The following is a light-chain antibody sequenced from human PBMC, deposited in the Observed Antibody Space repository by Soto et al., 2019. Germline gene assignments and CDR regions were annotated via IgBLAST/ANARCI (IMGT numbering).Light chain of an antibody. CDR2: AGY. J-gene: IGKJ5*01. CDR1: QDVSDF. CDR3: QYLNGAPTIT. V-gene: IGKV1-9*01. Sequence: DIQLTQSPSILSASVGDRVTLTCLASQDVSDFLAWYQHPPGKAPNLLIYAGYTLQSGVPSRFSGSGSGTEFSLTITGLQPEDFVTYYCQYLNGAPTITFGQGTRLEI.